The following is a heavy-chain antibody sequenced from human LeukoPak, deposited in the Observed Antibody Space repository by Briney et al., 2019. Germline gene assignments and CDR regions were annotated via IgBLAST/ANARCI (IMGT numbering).Heavy chain of an antibody. CDR1: GGSISSVNW. V-gene: IGHV4-4*02. J-gene: IGHJ3*02. CDR2: IFHTGST. CDR3: ARVGGYYDSSGYLQRDAFDI. Sequence: PSETLSLTCAVSGGSISSVNWWTWVRQPPGKGLEWIGEIFHTGSTNYNPSLKSRVTISVDKSKNQFSLKLSSVTAADTALYYCARVGGYYDSSGYLQRDAFDIWGQGTMVTVSS. D-gene: IGHD3-22*01.